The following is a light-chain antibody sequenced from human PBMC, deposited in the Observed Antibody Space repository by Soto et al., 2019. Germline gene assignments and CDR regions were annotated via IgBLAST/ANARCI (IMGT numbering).Light chain of an antibody. J-gene: IGKJ2*01. Sequence: ENVLTQSPGTLSLSPGERATLSCRASQSVSDSYLAWYQQKPGQTPRLLIYATSGRATGIPDRFSGSGSGTDFTLPISRVEPEDFAVYGCQQYVTSPPMHTFGRGTKLEIK. CDR3: QQYVTSPPMHT. V-gene: IGKV3-20*01. CDR1: QSVSDSY. CDR2: ATS.